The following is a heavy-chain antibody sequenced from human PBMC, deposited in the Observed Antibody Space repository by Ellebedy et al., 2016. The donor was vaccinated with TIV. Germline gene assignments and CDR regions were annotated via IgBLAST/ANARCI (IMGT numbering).Heavy chain of an antibody. Sequence: SETLSLXXAVYGGSFSGYYWSWIRQPPGKGLEWIGEINHSGSTNYNPSLKSRVTISVDTSKNQFSLKLSSVTAADTAVYYCARDRPRDWFNPWGQGTLVTVSS. V-gene: IGHV4-34*01. CDR3: ARDRPRDWFNP. CDR2: INHSGST. CDR1: GGSFSGYY. J-gene: IGHJ5*02.